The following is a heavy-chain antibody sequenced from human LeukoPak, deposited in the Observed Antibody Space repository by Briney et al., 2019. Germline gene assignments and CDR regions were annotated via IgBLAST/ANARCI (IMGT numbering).Heavy chain of an antibody. J-gene: IGHJ4*02. CDR3: ARGGKNYFDF. CDR1: GYSFTSYG. CDR2: ISAYDGET. Sequence: ASVKVSCKASGYSFTSYGISWVREAPGRGLEWVGYISAYDGETGYAQKFQGRVTLTTDTSTGTVYMEMRRLRSDDTAVYYCARGGKNYFDFWGQGTLVTVSS. V-gene: IGHV1-18*01. D-gene: IGHD1-26*01.